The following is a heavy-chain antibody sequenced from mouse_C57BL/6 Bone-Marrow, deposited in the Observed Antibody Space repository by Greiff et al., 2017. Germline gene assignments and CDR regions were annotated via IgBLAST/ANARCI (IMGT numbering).Heavy chain of an antibody. J-gene: IGHJ3*01. V-gene: IGHV3-6*01. CDR1: CYSITSGYY. D-gene: IGHD1-1*01. CDR2: ISYDGSN. Sequence: EVQLVESGPGLVKPSQSLSLTCSVTCYSITSGYYWNWIRQFPGNKLEWMGYISYDGSNNYNPSLKNRISITRDTSKNQFFLKLNSVTTEDTATYYCARGGSSPFAYWGQGTLVTVSA. CDR3: ARGGSSPFAY.